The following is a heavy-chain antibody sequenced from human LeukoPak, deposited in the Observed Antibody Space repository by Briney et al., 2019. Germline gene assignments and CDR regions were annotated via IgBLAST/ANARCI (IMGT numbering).Heavy chain of an antibody. D-gene: IGHD3-10*01. CDR1: RGSISSYY. CDR2: IYYSGST. CDR3: ARDVTTMVRGVSYYGMDV. V-gene: IGHV4-59*01. Sequence: SETLSLTCTVSRGSISSYYWSWIRQPPGKGLEWIGYIYYSGSTNYNPSLKSRVTISVDTSKNQFSLKLSSVTAADTAVYYCARDVTTMVRGVSYYGMDVWGQGTTVTVSS. J-gene: IGHJ6*02.